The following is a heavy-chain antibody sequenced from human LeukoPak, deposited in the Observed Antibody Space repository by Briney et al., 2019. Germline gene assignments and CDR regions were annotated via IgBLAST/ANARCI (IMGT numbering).Heavy chain of an antibody. Sequence: SGTLSLTCTVSGGSISSYYWSWIRQPPGKGLEWIGYIYYSGSTNYNPSLKSRVTISVDRSKNQFSLKLSSVTAADTAVYYCARQWFGGNWFDPWGQGTLVTVSS. CDR3: ARQWFGGNWFDP. CDR1: GGSISSYY. CDR2: IYYSGST. V-gene: IGHV4-59*12. J-gene: IGHJ5*02. D-gene: IGHD3-10*01.